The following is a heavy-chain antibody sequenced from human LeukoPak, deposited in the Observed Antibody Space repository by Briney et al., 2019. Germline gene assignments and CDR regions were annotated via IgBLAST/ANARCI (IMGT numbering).Heavy chain of an antibody. D-gene: IGHD3-10*01. V-gene: IGHV3-23*01. CDR3: ARGFRTYYYYYVDV. Sequence: GGSLRLSCAASGFTFSSYAMSWVRQAPGKGLEWVSAISGSGGSTYYADSVKGRFTISRDNSKNTLYLQMNSLRAEDTAVYYCARGFRTYYYYYVDVWGKGTTVTISS. CDR2: ISGSGGST. J-gene: IGHJ6*03. CDR1: GFTFSSYA.